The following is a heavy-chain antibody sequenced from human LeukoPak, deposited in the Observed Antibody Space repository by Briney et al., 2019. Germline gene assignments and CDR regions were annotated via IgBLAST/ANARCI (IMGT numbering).Heavy chain of an antibody. CDR3: AKRIVVVPAAIGWFDP. CDR2: INHSGST. Sequence: PSETLSLTCAVYGGSFSGYYWSWIRQPPGKGLEWIGEINHSGSTNYNPSLKSRVTISVDTSKNQFSLKLSSVTAADTAVYYCAKRIVVVPAAIGWFDPWGQGTLVTVSS. J-gene: IGHJ5*02. CDR1: GGSFSGYY. D-gene: IGHD2-2*01. V-gene: IGHV4-34*01.